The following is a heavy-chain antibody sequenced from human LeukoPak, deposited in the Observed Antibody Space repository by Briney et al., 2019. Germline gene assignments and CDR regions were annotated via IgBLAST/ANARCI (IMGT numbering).Heavy chain of an antibody. J-gene: IGHJ6*02. V-gene: IGHV4-31*03. CDR2: IYYSGST. Sequence: PSETPSLTCTVSGGSISSGGYYWSWLRQHPGTGLEWIGYIYYSGSTYYNPSLKSRVTISVDTSKNQFSLKLSSVTAADTAVYYCARDKRYYGSGSTNYYYYYGMDVWGQGTTVTVSS. D-gene: IGHD3-10*01. CDR3: ARDKRYYGSGSTNYYYYYGMDV. CDR1: GGSISSGGYY.